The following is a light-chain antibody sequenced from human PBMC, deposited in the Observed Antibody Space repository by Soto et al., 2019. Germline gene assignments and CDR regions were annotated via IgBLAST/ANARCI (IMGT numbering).Light chain of an antibody. CDR2: DAS. CDR3: HQSYSTPWT. CDR1: QSISTY. V-gene: IGKV1-39*01. Sequence: DIQMTQSPSSLSASVGDSVTITCRASQSISTYLNWYQQKPGQAPKLLIYDASTLQSGVPLRFSGSGSGTDFALTISSLQPEDSANYYCHQSYSTPWTFGQGTKVEVK. J-gene: IGKJ1*01.